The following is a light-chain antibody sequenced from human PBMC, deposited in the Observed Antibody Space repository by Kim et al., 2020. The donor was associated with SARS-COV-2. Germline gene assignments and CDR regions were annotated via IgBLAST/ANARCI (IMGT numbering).Light chain of an antibody. V-gene: IGKV3-15*01. Sequence: SPGGRVIPSCTARQRVSNNLAWYQPRPGQAPRLLIYGAFTRATDIPVRFTGRGSGTEFTLTIRSLRSEEFAVYYCQQYSNWPPWTFGQGTKVDIK. J-gene: IGKJ1*01. CDR3: QQYSNWPPWT. CDR2: GAF. CDR1: QRVSNN.